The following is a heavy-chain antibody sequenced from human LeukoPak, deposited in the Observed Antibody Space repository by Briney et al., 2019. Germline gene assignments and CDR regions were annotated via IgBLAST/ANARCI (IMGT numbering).Heavy chain of an antibody. D-gene: IGHD6-13*01. CDR1: GGSISSNY. V-gene: IGHV4-59*01. J-gene: IGHJ6*02. CDR3: ARIRAAGNYYGMDV. Sequence: PSETLSLTCTVSGGSISSNYWSWIRQPPGKGLEWIGYIYCSGSTNYNPSLKSRVTISVDTSKNQFSLNLSSVTAADTAVYYCARIRAAGNYYGMDVWGQGTTVTVSS. CDR2: IYCSGST.